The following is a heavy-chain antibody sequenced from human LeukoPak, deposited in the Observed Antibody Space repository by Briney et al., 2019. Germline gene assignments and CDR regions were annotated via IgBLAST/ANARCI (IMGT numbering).Heavy chain of an antibody. D-gene: IGHD6-19*01. J-gene: IGHJ4*02. CDR1: GFTFSSYG. V-gene: IGHV3-30*02. CDR2: IRYDGSNK. CDR3: AKGAPSGWSYFDY. Sequence: GGSLRLSCAASGFTFSSYGMHWVRQAPGKGLEWVAFIRYDGSNKYYADSVKGRFTISRDNSKNTLYLQMNSLRAEDTAVYYCAKGAPSGWSYFDYWGQGTLVTVSS.